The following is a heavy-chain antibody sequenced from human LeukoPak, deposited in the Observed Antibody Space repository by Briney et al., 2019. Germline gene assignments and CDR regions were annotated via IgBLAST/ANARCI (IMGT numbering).Heavy chain of an antibody. D-gene: IGHD6-25*01. CDR3: ARLISGGMDV. CDR2: ISSSDTTI. J-gene: IGHJ6*02. V-gene: IGHV3-48*03. CDR1: GFTVTNYE. Sequence: QPGGSLRLSCAASGFTVTNYEINWVRQAPGKGLEWVSYISSSDTTIFYADSVKGRFTISRDSAKNSLSLQMNSLRAEDTAVYYCARLISGGMDVWGLGTTVTVSS.